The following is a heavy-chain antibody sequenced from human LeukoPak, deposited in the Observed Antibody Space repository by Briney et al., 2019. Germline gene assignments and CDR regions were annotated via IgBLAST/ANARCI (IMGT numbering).Heavy chain of an antibody. D-gene: IGHD3-22*01. CDR1: GGTFSSYA. J-gene: IGHJ4*02. Sequence: ASVKVSCKASGGTFSSYAISWVRQAPGQGLEWMGRIIPIFCTANYAQKFQGRVTITTDESTSTAYMELSSLRSEDTAVYYCARVSDDSSGYYSGCFDYWGQGTLVTVSS. CDR2: IIPIFCTA. CDR3: ARVSDDSSGYYSGCFDY. V-gene: IGHV1-69*05.